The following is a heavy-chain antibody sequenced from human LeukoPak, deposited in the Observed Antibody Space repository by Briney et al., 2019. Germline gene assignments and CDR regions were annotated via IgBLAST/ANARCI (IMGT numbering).Heavy chain of an antibody. Sequence: KPGGSLRLSCAASGFTFSSYSMNWVRQAPGKGLEWVSSISSSSSYIYYADSVKGRFTISRDNAKNSLYLQMNSLRAEDTAVYYCARGTRLRQATTALEAGYWGQGTLVTVSS. CDR1: GFTFSSYS. D-gene: IGHD5-12*01. CDR3: ARGTRLRQATTALEAGY. J-gene: IGHJ4*02. V-gene: IGHV3-21*01. CDR2: ISSSSSYI.